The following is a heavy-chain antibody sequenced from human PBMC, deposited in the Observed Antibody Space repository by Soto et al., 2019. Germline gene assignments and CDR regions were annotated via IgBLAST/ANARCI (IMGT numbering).Heavy chain of an antibody. CDR2: TYYRSKWYN. CDR1: GDSVSSNSAA. CDR3: ARDEGYYYGSGSYYPGFHPGNYGMDV. D-gene: IGHD3-10*01. Sequence: SQTLSLTCVISGDSVSSNSAAWNWIRQSPSRGLEWLGRTYYRSKWYNDYAVSVKSRITINPDTSKNQFSLQLNSVTPEDTAVYYCARDEGYYYGSGSYYPGFHPGNYGMDVWGQGTTVTVSS. J-gene: IGHJ6*02. V-gene: IGHV6-1*01.